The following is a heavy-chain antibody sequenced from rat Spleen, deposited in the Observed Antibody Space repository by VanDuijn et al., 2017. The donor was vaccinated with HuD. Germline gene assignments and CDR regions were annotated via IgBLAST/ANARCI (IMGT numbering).Heavy chain of an antibody. D-gene: IGHD4-1*01. J-gene: IGHJ2*01. V-gene: IGHV2-6*01. CDR1: GFSLTSYN. Sequence: QVQLKESGPGLVQPSQTLSLTCTVAGFSLTSYNVHWVRQPPGKGLEWIAAISSGGSTYYNSALKSRLSISRDTSKIQVFLKMNSLQTEDTAMYFCARSGRDWGQGVMVTVSS. CDR2: ISSGGST. CDR3: ARSGRD.